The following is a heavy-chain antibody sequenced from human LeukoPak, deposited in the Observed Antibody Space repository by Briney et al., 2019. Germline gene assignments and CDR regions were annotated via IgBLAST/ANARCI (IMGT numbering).Heavy chain of an antibody. Sequence: PSETLSLTCTVSGGSISSYYWSWVRQPPGKGLEWLGYIYYSGSTNYNPSLKSRVNISVDTYKNQFSLKLSSVTAADTAVYYCAREYCGGDCYSGVFDYWGQGTLVTVSS. CDR3: AREYCGGDCYSGVFDY. V-gene: IGHV4-59*01. CDR1: GGSISSYY. J-gene: IGHJ4*02. D-gene: IGHD2-21*02. CDR2: IYYSGST.